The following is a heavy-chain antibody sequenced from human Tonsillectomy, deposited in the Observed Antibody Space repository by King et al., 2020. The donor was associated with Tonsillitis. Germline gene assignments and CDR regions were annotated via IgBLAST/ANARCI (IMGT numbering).Heavy chain of an antibody. V-gene: IGHV3-21*01. CDR1: GFTFSHYD. Sequence: VQLVESGGGLVKPGGSLRLSCAASGFTFSHYDMHWVRQIPGKGLEWVSSVSSSKTYYAESVKGRFTVSRDNAKSSLYLQMNSLRAEDTAVYYCAKDKGTDYYDSGRGAFDIWGQGTRVIVYS. CDR3: AKDKGTDYYDSGRGAFDI. J-gene: IGHJ3*02. D-gene: IGHD3-22*01. CDR2: VSSSKT.